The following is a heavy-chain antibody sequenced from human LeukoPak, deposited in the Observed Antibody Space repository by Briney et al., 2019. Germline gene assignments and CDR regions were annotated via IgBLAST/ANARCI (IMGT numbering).Heavy chain of an antibody. V-gene: IGHV3-23*01. CDR2: ISGSGGST. CDR3: AGTSMTGGVIYYYYYMDV. J-gene: IGHJ6*03. D-gene: IGHD3-16*01. CDR1: GFTFSSYA. Sequence: PGGSLRLSCAASGFTFSSYAMSWVRQAPGKGLEWVSAISGSGGSTYYADSVKGRFTISRDNSKNTLYLQMNSLRAEDTAVYYCAGTSMTGGVIYYYYYMDVWGKGTTVTISS.